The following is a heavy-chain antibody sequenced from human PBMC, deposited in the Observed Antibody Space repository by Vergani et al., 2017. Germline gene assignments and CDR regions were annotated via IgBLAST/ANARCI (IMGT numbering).Heavy chain of an antibody. V-gene: IGHV4-34*01. J-gene: IGHJ4*02. D-gene: IGHD3-16*02. CDR3: ARVRYDYVWGSYRSPSYFDY. CDR1: GGSFSGYY. CDR2: INHSGST. Sequence: QVQLQQWGAGLLKPSETLSLTCAVYGGSFSGYYWSWIRQPPGKGLEWIGEINHSGSTNYNPSLKSRVTISVDTSKKQFSLKLSSVTAADTAVYYCARVRYDYVWGSYRSPSYFDYWGQGTLVTVSS.